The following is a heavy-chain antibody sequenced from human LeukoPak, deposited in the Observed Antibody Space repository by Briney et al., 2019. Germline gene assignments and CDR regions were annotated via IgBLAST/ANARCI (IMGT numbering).Heavy chain of an antibody. D-gene: IGHD2-15*01. CDR3: ARGQNWRRTRFDY. J-gene: IGHJ4*02. V-gene: IGHV4-34*01. CDR1: GESFSGYY. Sequence: SETLSLTCAVYGESFSGYYWSWIRQPPGKGLEWIGEINHSGSTNYNPSLKSRVTISVDTSKNQFSLKLGSVTAADTAVYYCARGQNWRRTRFDYWGQGTLVTVSS. CDR2: INHSGST.